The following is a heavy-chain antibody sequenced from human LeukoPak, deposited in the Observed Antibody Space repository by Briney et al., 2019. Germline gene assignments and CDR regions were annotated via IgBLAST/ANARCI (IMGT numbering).Heavy chain of an antibody. CDR2: IWYDGSNK. Sequence: GGSLRLSCAASGFTFSSYGMHWVRQAPGKGLEWVAVIWYDGSNKYYADSVKGRFTISRDNSKNTLYLQMNSLRAEDTAVYYCARDVGFRAVAGTFWGQGTLVTVSS. J-gene: IGHJ4*02. V-gene: IGHV3-33*01. CDR1: GFTFSSYG. CDR3: ARDVGFRAVAGTF. D-gene: IGHD6-19*01.